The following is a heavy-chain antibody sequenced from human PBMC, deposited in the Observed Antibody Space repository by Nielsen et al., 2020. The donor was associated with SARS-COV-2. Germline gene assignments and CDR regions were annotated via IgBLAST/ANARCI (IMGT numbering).Heavy chain of an antibody. Sequence: WIRQPPGKGLEWIGEIYHSGSTNYNPPLKSRVTISVDKSKNQFSLKLSSVTAADTAVYYCARHGDIVVVPAAMSDWFDPWGQGTLVTVSS. CDR3: ARHGDIVVVPAAMSDWFDP. CDR2: IYHSGST. V-gene: IGHV4-4*02. D-gene: IGHD2-2*01. J-gene: IGHJ5*02.